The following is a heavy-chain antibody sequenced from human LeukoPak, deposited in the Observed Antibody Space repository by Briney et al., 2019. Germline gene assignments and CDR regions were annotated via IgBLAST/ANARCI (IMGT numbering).Heavy chain of an antibody. J-gene: IGHJ3*01. CDR1: GFHFSNYV. CDR3: AIGERFNEAFEF. Sequence: PGGSLRLSCAASGFHFSNYVMTWVRQAPGKGLEWVSGVRGSGGKTDYADSVTGRFTISRDNSKNTLYLQMNSLKAEDTAVYYCAIGERFNEAFEFWGQGTVVTVSS. V-gene: IGHV3-23*01. CDR2: VRGSGGKT.